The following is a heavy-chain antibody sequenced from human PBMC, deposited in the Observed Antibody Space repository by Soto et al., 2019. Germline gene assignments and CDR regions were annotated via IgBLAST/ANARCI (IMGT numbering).Heavy chain of an antibody. CDR2: ISSSSSYI. V-gene: IGHV3-21*01. Sequence: GGSLRLSCAASGFTFSSYSMNGVRQAPGKGLEWVSSISSSSSYIYYADSVKGRFTISRDNAKNSLYLQMNSLRAEDTAVYYCARGDWEMATMLFDYWGRGTLVTVSS. J-gene: IGHJ4*02. CDR3: ARGDWEMATMLFDY. D-gene: IGHD5-12*01. CDR1: GFTFSSYS.